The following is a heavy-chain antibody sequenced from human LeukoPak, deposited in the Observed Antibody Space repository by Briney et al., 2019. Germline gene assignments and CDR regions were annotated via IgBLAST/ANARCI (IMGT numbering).Heavy chain of an antibody. CDR3: ARALAAAGAPHDI. V-gene: IGHV3-15*01. D-gene: IGHD6-13*01. CDR1: GFTFSNAW. J-gene: IGHJ3*02. CDR2: IKSKTDGGTT. Sequence: PGGSLRLSCAASGFTFSNAWMSWVRQAPGKGLEWVGRIKSKTDGGTTDYAAPVKGRFTISRDDSKNTLYLQMNSLRVEDTAVYYCARALAAAGAPHDIWGQGTMVTVSS.